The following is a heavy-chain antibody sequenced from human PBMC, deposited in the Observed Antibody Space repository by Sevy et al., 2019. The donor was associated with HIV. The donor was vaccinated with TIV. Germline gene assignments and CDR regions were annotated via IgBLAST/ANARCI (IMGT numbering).Heavy chain of an antibody. D-gene: IGHD2-8*01. Sequence: GGYLRLSCAASGFTFSKYSMSCIRQTPGKGLEWVSTFSFGCGKINYADSVKGRFTISRDDSRNTFYLQINSLRAEDTAIYYCARERCTKPHDYWGQGTMVPVSS. J-gene: IGHJ4*02. CDR1: GFTFSKYS. CDR2: FSFGCGKI. V-gene: IGHV3-23*01. CDR3: ARERCTKPHDY.